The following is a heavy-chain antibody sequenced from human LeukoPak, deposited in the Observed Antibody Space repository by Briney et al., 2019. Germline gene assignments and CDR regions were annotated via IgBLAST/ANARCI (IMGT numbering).Heavy chain of an antibody. Sequence: GGSLRLSCAASGFTVGSNYMSWVRQAPGKGLEWVSGIHSGGSTYYADSVKGRITISRDNSKNMLYLQMNSLRAEDTAVYHCARASGGYYDSSGFFDYWGQGTLVTVSS. J-gene: IGHJ4*02. V-gene: IGHV3-53*01. CDR2: IHSGGST. CDR3: ARASGGYYDSSGFFDY. D-gene: IGHD3-22*01. CDR1: GFTVGSNY.